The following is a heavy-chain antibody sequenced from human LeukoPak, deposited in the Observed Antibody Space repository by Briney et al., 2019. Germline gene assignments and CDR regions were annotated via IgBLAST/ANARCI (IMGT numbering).Heavy chain of an antibody. CDR1: GYTFTNYG. CDR3: ARDPNYCSSTSCLLIGYYYYYMDV. V-gene: IGHV1-18*01. J-gene: IGHJ6*03. Sequence: GASVKVSCKASGYTFTNYGITWVRQAPGQGLEWMGWISAHDGTRNYALKHEDRVTMTTDASTSTAYMELRGLRSDDTAVYYCARDPNYCSSTSCLLIGYYYYYMDVWGKGTTVTVSS. D-gene: IGHD2-2*01. CDR2: ISAHDGTR.